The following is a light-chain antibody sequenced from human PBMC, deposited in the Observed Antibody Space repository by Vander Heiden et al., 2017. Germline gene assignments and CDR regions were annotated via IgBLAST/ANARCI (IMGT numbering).Light chain of an antibody. CDR3: QRYNKWPLT. CDR2: GAS. J-gene: IGKJ5*01. Sequence: EVVMTQSPATLSVSPGERATLSCRASQSVSSNLAWYQHKPGQAPRLLMYGASTRATGIPARFSGSGSGTEFTLTISSLQSEDFAVYYCQRYNKWPLTFGQGTRLEI. V-gene: IGKV3-15*01. CDR1: QSVSSN.